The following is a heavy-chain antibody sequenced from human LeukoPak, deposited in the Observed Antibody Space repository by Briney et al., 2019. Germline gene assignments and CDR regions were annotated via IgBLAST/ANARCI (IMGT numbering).Heavy chain of an antibody. CDR3: AGTYYDILTGYYRDQLYYYYYMDV. Sequence: SETLSLTCTVSGVSISSSNSYWGWIRQPPGKGLEWIGSIYHSGSTYYNPSLKSRVTISVDTSKDQFSLKLSSVTAADTAVCYCAGTYYDILTGYYRDQLYYYYYMDVWGKGTTVTVSS. V-gene: IGHV4-39*07. CDR1: GVSISSSNSY. D-gene: IGHD3-9*01. CDR2: IYHSGST. J-gene: IGHJ6*03.